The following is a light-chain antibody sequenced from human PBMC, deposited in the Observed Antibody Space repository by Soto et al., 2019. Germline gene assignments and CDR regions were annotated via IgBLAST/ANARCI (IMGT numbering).Light chain of an antibody. J-gene: IGKJ4*01. CDR2: GAA. CDR3: QQSYNIQALT. CDR1: QNIRNY. Sequence: DIQMTQSPSSLSASVGDRVAITCRASQNIRNYLNWYQQKPGKAPKVLIYGAASLQSGVPSRFSGSGSGTNFTLTINSLQPEDYATYYCQQSYNIQALTFGGGTNVEIK. V-gene: IGKV1-39*01.